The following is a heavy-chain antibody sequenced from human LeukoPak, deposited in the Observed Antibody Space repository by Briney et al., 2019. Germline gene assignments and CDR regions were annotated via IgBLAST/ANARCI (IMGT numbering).Heavy chain of an antibody. CDR2: VYSGGST. CDR1: GFSVSGNY. Sequence: GGSLRLSCAASGFSVSGNYVSWVRQAPGKGLEWVSIVYSGGSTYYADSVMGRFTISRDTSKNTVYLQMNSLRAEDTAVYYCARGLGTLFYFDFWGQGTLVTVAS. D-gene: IGHD3-10*01. CDR3: ARGLGTLFYFDF. V-gene: IGHV3-66*01. J-gene: IGHJ4*02.